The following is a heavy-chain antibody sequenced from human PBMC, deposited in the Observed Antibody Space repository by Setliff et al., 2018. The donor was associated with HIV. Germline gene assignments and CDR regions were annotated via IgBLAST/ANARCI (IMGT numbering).Heavy chain of an antibody. CDR1: GYSISSGYY. V-gene: IGHV4-38-2*01. CDR2: INHNKSS. CDR3: ARQKKSSSWSPNDY. Sequence: SETLSLTCGVFGYSISSGYYWGWIRQPPGKGLEWIGEINHNKSSDYNPSLKSRVTMSVDTSKNQFSLKVKSVTAADTAVYYCARQKKSSSWSPNDYWGQGTLVTVSS. D-gene: IGHD2-2*01. J-gene: IGHJ4*02.